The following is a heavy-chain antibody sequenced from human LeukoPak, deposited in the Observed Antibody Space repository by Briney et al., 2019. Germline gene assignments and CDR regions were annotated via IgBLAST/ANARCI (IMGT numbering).Heavy chain of an antibody. CDR3: AREVGYCRSSSCKYYFDF. D-gene: IGHD2-2*01. J-gene: IGHJ4*02. CDR1: GGSFSGYY. V-gene: IGHV4-34*01. Sequence: SETLSLTCAVYGGSFSGYYWSWIRQPPGKGLEWIGEINHSGSTNYNPSLKSRVTISEDTSKNQFSLKLSSVTAADTAVYFCAREVGYCRSSSCKYYFDFWGQGTLVTVSS. CDR2: INHSGST.